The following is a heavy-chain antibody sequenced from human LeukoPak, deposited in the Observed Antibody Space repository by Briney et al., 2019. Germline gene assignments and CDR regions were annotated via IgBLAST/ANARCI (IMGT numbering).Heavy chain of an antibody. CDR2: IYYSGST. V-gene: IGHV4-59*01. D-gene: IGHD6-19*01. Sequence: PSETLSLTCTVSGGSTSSYYWSWIRQPPGKGLEWIGYIYYSGSTNYNPSLKSRVTISVDTSKNQFSLKLSSVTAADTAVYYCASSGWSLIYFQHWGQGTLVTVSS. J-gene: IGHJ1*01. CDR3: ASSGWSLIYFQH. CDR1: GGSTSSYY.